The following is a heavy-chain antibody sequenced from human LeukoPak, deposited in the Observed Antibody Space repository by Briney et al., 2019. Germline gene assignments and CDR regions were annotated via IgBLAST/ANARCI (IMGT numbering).Heavy chain of an antibody. CDR3: ARRRYSSGWYVDY. Sequence: GESLKISCKGSGYNFTSYWIGWVRQMPGKGLEWMGIFYPGDSDTTYSLSFQGQVTISADKSISTAYLQWSSLKASDTAMYYCARRRYSSGWYVDYWGQGTLVTVSS. CDR1: GYNFTSYW. V-gene: IGHV5-51*01. J-gene: IGHJ4*02. D-gene: IGHD6-19*01. CDR2: FYPGDSDT.